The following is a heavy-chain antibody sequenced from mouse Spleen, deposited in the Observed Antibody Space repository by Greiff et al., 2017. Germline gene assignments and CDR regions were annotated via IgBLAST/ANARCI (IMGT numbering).Heavy chain of an antibody. J-gene: IGHJ2*01. D-gene: IGHD2-5*01. CDR2: IYPGSGNT. Sequence: QVQLQQSGAELVRPGASVKLSCKASGYTFTDYYINWVKQRPGQGLEWIARIYPGSGNTYYNEKFKGKATLTAEKSSSTAYMQLSSLTSEDSAVYFCARYYSNYLYYFDYWGQGTTLTVSS. CDR1: GYTFTDYY. V-gene: IGHV1-76*01. CDR3: ARYYSNYLYYFDY.